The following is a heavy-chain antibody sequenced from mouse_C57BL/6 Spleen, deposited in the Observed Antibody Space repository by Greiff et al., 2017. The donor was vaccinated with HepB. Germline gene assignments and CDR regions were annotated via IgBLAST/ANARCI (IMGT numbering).Heavy chain of an antibody. CDR1: GYTFTSYW. CDR2: IDPSDSYT. CDR3: ARGIYYGSKGYAMDY. D-gene: IGHD1-1*01. Sequence: QVQLQQSGAELVKPGASVKLSCKASGYTFTSYWMQWVKQRPGQGLEWIGEIDPSDSYTNYNQKFKGKATLTVDTSSSTAYMQLSSLTSEDSAVYYCARGIYYGSKGYAMDYWGQGTSVTVSS. J-gene: IGHJ4*01. V-gene: IGHV1-50*01.